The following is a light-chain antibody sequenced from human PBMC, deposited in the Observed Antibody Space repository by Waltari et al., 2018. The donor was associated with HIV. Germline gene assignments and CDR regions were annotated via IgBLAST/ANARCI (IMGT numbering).Light chain of an antibody. Sequence: DIQMTQSPSSLSASIGDRVTLTCRASQNISSYLNWYQQKPGKAPRFLIYDASSLQSGVPSTFSGSGSGTDFTLTISRLQREDFATYYCQQSFNTPLTFGGGTKVEIK. CDR3: QQSFNTPLT. CDR2: DAS. V-gene: IGKV1-39*01. CDR1: QNISSY. J-gene: IGKJ4*01.